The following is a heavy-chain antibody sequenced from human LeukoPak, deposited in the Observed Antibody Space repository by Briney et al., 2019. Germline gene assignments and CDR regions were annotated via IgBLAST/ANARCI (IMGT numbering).Heavy chain of an antibody. V-gene: IGHV3-21*01. D-gene: IGHD2-2*01. Sequence: GGSLRPSCAASGFTFSRYSMNWVRQAPGKGLEWVSSISSSSSFIYYADSVKGRFTISRDGAKNSLYLQMNSLRAEDTAVYYCARDPPLGSCSTISCPHLDYWGQGTLVTVSS. J-gene: IGHJ4*02. CDR1: GFTFSRYS. CDR3: ARDPPLGSCSTISCPHLDY. CDR2: ISSSSSFI.